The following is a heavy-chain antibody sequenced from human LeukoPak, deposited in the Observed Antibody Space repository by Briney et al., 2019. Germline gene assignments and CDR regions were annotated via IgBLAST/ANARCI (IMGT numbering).Heavy chain of an antibody. Sequence: GGSLRLSCVASGFTFSSYSMIWVRQAPGKGLEWVSSISSSSSYIYYADSVKGRFTISRDNAKNSLYLQMNSLRAEDTAVYYCASVVTEVGVSYWGQGTLVTVSS. D-gene: IGHD1-26*01. CDR2: ISSSSSYI. CDR3: ASVVTEVGVSY. V-gene: IGHV3-21*01. J-gene: IGHJ4*02. CDR1: GFTFSSYS.